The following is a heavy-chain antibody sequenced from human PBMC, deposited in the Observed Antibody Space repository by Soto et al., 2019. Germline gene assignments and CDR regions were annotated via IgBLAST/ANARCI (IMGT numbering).Heavy chain of an antibody. CDR2: INPSGGST. CDR1: GYTFTSYY. V-gene: IGHV1-46*01. D-gene: IGHD4-17*01. Sequence: QVQLVQSGAEGKKPGASVKVSCKASGYTFTSYYMHWVRQAPGQGLEWMGIINPSGGSTSYAQKCPGRVXXTXGXXTSTVSMELSSLRSEDTAVYYWARAYGDYVNAFDIWGQGTMVTVSS. J-gene: IGHJ3*02. CDR3: ARAYGDYVNAFDI.